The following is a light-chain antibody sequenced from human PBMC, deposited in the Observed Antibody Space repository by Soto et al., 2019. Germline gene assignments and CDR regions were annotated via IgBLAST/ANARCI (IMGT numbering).Light chain of an antibody. Sequence: QSVLAQPASVSGSHGQSITISCSGTSSDVGDYDYVSWYQQHPGKAPKLMISDVTTRPSGVSHHFSGSKSGNTASLTISGLQAEDEADFYCSSYTSSGTLVFGGGTQLTVL. V-gene: IGLV2-14*03. CDR1: SSDVGDYDY. CDR2: DVT. CDR3: SSYTSSGTLV. J-gene: IGLJ2*01.